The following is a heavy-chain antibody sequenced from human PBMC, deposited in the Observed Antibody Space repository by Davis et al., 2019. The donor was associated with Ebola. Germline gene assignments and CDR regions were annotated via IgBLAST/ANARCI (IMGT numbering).Heavy chain of an antibody. Sequence: ASVKVSCKASGYTFTGYYMHWVRQAPGQGLEWMGRINSNNGETNYAQKFQGRVTMTRDTSITTTYMELSSLRTDDTAIYYCAREFLVTGYKCADLWGQGTLVTVSS. J-gene: IGHJ5*02. CDR3: AREFLVTGYKCADL. D-gene: IGHD3-9*01. CDR2: INSNNGET. CDR1: GYTFTGYY. V-gene: IGHV1-2*02.